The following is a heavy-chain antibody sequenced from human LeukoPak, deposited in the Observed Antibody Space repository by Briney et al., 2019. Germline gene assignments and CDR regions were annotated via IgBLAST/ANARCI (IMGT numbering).Heavy chain of an antibody. CDR3: ARSEADDYYYYGMDV. V-gene: IGHV1-69*01. CDR2: IIPIFGTA. D-gene: IGHD6-25*01. J-gene: IGHJ6*04. Sequence: SLKLSYKASGGTFSSYAISWVRQPPGQGLEWIGGIIPIFGTANYAQKFQGRVTITADESTSTAYMELSSLRSEDTAVYYCARSEADDYYYYGMDVWGKGTTVTVSS. CDR1: GGTFSSYA.